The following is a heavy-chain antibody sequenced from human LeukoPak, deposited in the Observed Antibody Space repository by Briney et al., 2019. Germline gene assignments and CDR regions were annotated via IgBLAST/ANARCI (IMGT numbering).Heavy chain of an antibody. V-gene: IGHV4-59*08. D-gene: IGHD2-21*02. CDR2: IYYSGST. J-gene: IGHJ4*02. CDR3: ARAYCAGDCSALHIYFDH. CDR1: GGSISSYY. Sequence: SETLSLTCTVSGGSISSYYWSWIRQPPGKGLEWIGYIYYSGSTNYNPSLKSRVTISVKTSKNQFSLKLSSVTAADTAVYYCARAYCAGDCSALHIYFDHWGQGTLVTVSS.